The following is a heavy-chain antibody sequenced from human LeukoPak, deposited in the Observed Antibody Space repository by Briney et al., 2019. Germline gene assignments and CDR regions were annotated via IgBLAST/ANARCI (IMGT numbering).Heavy chain of an antibody. V-gene: IGHV4-59*01. CDR1: GGSISSYY. CDR3: ARVRSSGWYGPFDY. D-gene: IGHD6-19*01. CDR2: IYYSGST. Sequence: PSETLSLTCTVSGGSISSYYWSWIRQPPGKGLEWIGYIYYSGSTNYNPSLKSRVTISVDTSKNQFSLKLSSVTAADTAVYYCARVRSSGWYGPFDYWGQGTLVTVSS. J-gene: IGHJ4*02.